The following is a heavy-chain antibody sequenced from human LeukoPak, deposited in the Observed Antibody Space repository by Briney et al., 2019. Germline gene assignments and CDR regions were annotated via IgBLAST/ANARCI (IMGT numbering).Heavy chain of an antibody. CDR2: ISSSGSTI. Sequence: PGGSLRLFCAASGFTFSDYYMSWIRQAPGKGLEWVSYISSSGSTIYYADSVKGRLTISRDNAKNSLYLQMNSLRAEDTAVYYCARVWFGEFNDAFDIWGQGTMVTVSS. CDR3: ARVWFGEFNDAFDI. J-gene: IGHJ3*02. D-gene: IGHD3-10*01. V-gene: IGHV3-11*01. CDR1: GFTFSDYY.